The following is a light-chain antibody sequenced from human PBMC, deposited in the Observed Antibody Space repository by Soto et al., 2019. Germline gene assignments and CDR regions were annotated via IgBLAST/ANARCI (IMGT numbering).Light chain of an antibody. V-gene: IGKV1-5*01. CDR1: QSISSW. Sequence: DIQMTQSPSTLSASVGDRVTITCRASQSISSWLAWYQQKPGKAPNLLISDAYSLESGVPSRFSGSGSGTEFTLTISSLQPDDFATYYCQQYNSYPYTFGLGTTLQIK. J-gene: IGKJ2*01. CDR3: QQYNSYPYT. CDR2: DAY.